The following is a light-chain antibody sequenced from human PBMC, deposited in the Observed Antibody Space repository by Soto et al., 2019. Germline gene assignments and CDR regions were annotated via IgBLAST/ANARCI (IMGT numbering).Light chain of an antibody. J-gene: IGKJ1*01. V-gene: IGKV3-11*01. CDR3: QQRSNGPET. Sequence: EIVLTQSPAPLSLSPGERATLSCRASQSVSSYLAWYQQKPGQAPRLLIYDASNRATGIPARFSGSGSGTDFTLTISSLEPEDFAVYYCQQRSNGPETFGQGTKVEIK. CDR1: QSVSSY. CDR2: DAS.